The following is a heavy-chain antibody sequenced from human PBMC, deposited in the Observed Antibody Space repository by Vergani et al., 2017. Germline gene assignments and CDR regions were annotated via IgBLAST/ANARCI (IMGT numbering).Heavy chain of an antibody. CDR1: GVTFSSYG. CDR3: ARGAGYCSSTSCPPTLRHYYYYIDV. V-gene: IGHV3-33*01. D-gene: IGHD2-2*01. J-gene: IGHJ6*03. Sequence: QVQLVESGGGVVQPGRSLRLSCAASGVTFSSYGLHWVRQAPGKGFEWVAVMWYDGSNKYYADSVKGRFTISRDSSKNTLYLQMNGLRAEDTAVYYCARGAGYCSSTSCPPTLRHYYYYIDVWGKGTTVTVSS. CDR2: MWYDGSNK.